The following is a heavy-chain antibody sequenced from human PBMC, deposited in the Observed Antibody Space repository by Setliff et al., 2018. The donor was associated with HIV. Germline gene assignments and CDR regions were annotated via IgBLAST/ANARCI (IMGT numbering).Heavy chain of an antibody. V-gene: IGHV4-39*01. CDR3: ASYRKAERWLQLGGNFDY. J-gene: IGHJ4*02. CDR1: GGSINSGTYY. Sequence: PSETLSLTCTVSGGSINSGTYYWGWVRQPPGKGLEWIGSVYLNGETFNSPSLRSRVTISVDTSKNQFTLKLTSVSAADTAVYYCASYRKAERWLQLGGNFDYWGQGTLVTVSS. D-gene: IGHD5-12*01. CDR2: VYLNGET.